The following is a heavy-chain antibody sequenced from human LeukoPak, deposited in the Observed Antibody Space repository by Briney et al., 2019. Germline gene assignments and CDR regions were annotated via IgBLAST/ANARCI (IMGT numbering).Heavy chain of an antibody. Sequence: SETLSLTCTVSGGSISSYYWSWIRQPPGKGLEWIGYIYYSGSTNYNPSLKSRVTISADTSKNQFSLKLSSVTAADTAVYYCARGLLDGYTHPAAFDIWGQGTMVTVSS. V-gene: IGHV4-59*01. D-gene: IGHD5-24*01. J-gene: IGHJ3*02. CDR3: ARGLLDGYTHPAAFDI. CDR2: IYYSGST. CDR1: GGSISSYY.